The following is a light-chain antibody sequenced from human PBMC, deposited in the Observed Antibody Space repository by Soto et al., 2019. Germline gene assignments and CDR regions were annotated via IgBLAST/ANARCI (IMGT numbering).Light chain of an antibody. CDR1: QSVSTN. CDR2: ATS. V-gene: IGKV1-39*01. Sequence: DIQMTQSPLSLSASVGDRVSITCRASQSVSTNLNWIQQKPGKAPKLLIYATSSLHFGIPSTFSGSGSGTDFTLTISSLRLEEFSSYYCQQTYHAPHTFGPWTRVEIK. J-gene: IGKJ2*01. CDR3: QQTYHAPHT.